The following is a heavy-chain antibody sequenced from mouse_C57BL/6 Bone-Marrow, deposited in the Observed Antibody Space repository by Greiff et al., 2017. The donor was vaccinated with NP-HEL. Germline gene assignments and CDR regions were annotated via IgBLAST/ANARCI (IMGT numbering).Heavy chain of an antibody. D-gene: IGHD2-12*01. CDR3: ARGRRRRSAMDY. J-gene: IGHJ4*01. CDR1: GYTFTSYW. V-gene: IGHV1-59*01. CDR2: IDPSDSYT. Sequence: VQLQQPGAELVRPGTSVKLSCKASGYTFTSYWMHWVKQRPGQGLEWIGVIDPSDSYTNYNQKFKGKATLTVDPSSSTAYLQLSSLTSEDSAVYYCARGRRRRSAMDYGGQGTSVTVSS.